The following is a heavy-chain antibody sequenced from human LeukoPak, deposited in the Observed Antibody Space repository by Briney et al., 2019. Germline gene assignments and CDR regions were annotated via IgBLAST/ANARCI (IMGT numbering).Heavy chain of an antibody. Sequence: MPSETLSLTCTVSGDSISSSNCYWGWIRQPPGKGLEWIGSIYYSGSTYYNPSLKSRVTISVDTSKNQFSLKLSSVTAADTAVYYCARGRSYCSGGSCRNWFDPWGQGTLVTVSS. V-gene: IGHV4-39*07. CDR3: ARGRSYCSGGSCRNWFDP. J-gene: IGHJ5*02. D-gene: IGHD2-15*01. CDR2: IYYSGST. CDR1: GDSISSSNCY.